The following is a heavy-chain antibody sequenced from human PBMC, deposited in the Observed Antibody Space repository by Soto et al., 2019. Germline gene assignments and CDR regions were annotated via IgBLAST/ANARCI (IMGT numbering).Heavy chain of an antibody. CDR2: IIPILGAA. J-gene: IGHJ4*02. D-gene: IGHD2-15*01. CDR3: ARGSLVAGSGGSPNDD. Sequence: QVQPVQSGAEVQKPGSSVKVSCKTFGGSFRRYAITWVRQAPGQVLEGMGGIIPILGAANYAQKFQGRVTISADESTNTEYMEMNSLTSDDTAAYYCARGSLVAGSGGSPNDDLGQGTLVTVSS. V-gene: IGHV1-69*01. CDR1: GGSFRRYA.